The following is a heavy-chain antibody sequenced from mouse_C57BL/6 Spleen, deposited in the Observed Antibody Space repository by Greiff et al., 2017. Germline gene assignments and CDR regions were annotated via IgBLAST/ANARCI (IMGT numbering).Heavy chain of an antibody. D-gene: IGHD2-4*01. Sequence: EVKLMESGEGLVKPGGSLKLSCAASGFTFSSYAMSWVRQTPEKRLEWVAYISSGGDYIYYADTVKGRFTISRDNARNTLYLQMSSLKSEDTAMYYCTREGVYYEYDGWFAYWGQGTLVTVSA. V-gene: IGHV5-9-1*02. J-gene: IGHJ3*01. CDR2: ISSGGDYI. CDR3: TREGVYYEYDGWFAY. CDR1: GFTFSSYA.